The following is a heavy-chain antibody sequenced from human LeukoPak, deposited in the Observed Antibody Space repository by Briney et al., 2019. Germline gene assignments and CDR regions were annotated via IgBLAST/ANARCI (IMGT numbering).Heavy chain of an antibody. CDR1: GFTFSSYG. CDR3: AKELYYYDSSGYYDY. CDR2: ISGSGGST. D-gene: IGHD3-22*01. Sequence: PGGSLRLSCAASGFTFSSYGMSWVRQAPGKGLEWVSAISGSGGSTYYADSVKGRFTTSRDNSKNTLYLQMNSLRAEDTAVYYCAKELYYYDSSGYYDYWGQGTLVTVSS. V-gene: IGHV3-23*01. J-gene: IGHJ4*02.